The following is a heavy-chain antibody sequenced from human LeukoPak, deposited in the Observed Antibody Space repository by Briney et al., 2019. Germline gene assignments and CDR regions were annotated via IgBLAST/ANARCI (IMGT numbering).Heavy chain of an antibody. CDR2: INPNSGGT. CDR1: GYTFTGYY. D-gene: IGHD3-22*01. Sequence: ASVTLSCKASGYTFTGYYMHWVRQAPGQGLEWMGWINPNSGGTNYAQKFQGRVTMTRDTSISTAYMELSRLRSDDTAVYYCARGGPSSGYYYALDYWGQGTLVTVSS. CDR3: ARGGPSSGYYYALDY. J-gene: IGHJ4*02. V-gene: IGHV1-2*02.